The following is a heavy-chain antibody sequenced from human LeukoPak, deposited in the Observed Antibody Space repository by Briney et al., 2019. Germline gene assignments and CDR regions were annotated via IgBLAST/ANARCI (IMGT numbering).Heavy chain of an antibody. V-gene: IGHV3-7*01. D-gene: IGHD6-25*01. Sequence: PGGSLRLSCAASGFTFSKFWMSWVRQAPGKGLEWVANIKEDGSTKHYVDSAKGRFTISRDNAKNSLSLQMNYLRVEDTAVYYCATSDDSAATYWGQGTLVTVSS. CDR1: GFTFSKFW. CDR3: ATSDDSAATY. J-gene: IGHJ4*02. CDR2: IKEDGSTK.